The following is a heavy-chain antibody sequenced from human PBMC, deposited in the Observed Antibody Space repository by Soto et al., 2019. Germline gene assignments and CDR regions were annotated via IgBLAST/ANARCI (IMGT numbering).Heavy chain of an antibody. CDR2: IYYSGST. Sequence: QLQLQESGPGLVKPSETLSLTCTVSGGSISSSSYYWGWIRQPPGKGLEWIGSIYYSGSTYYNPSLKSRVTISVDTSKNQFSLKLSSVTAADTAVYYCASHERLPPMFDPWGQGTLVTVSS. J-gene: IGHJ5*02. CDR1: GGSISSSSYY. V-gene: IGHV4-39*01. CDR3: ASHERLPPMFDP. D-gene: IGHD3-16*01.